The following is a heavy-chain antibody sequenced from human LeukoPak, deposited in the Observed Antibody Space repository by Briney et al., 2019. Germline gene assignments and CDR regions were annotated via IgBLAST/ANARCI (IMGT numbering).Heavy chain of an antibody. CDR2: IYPGDSDT. Sequence: GESLKISCKGSGCSFTSYWIGWVRQMPGKGLEWMGIIYPGDSDTRYSPSFQGQVTISADKSISTAYLQWSSLKASDTAMYYCARPNDSSGYYYGSFDYWGQGTLVTVSS. J-gene: IGHJ4*02. V-gene: IGHV5-51*01. CDR1: GCSFTSYW. CDR3: ARPNDSSGYYYGSFDY. D-gene: IGHD3-22*01.